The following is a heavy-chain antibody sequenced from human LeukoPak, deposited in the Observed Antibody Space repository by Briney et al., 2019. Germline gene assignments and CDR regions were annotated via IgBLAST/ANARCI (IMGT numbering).Heavy chain of an antibody. CDR2: ISYDGTNK. V-gene: IGHV3-30*01. J-gene: IGHJ4*02. CDR1: GFTFSSYA. D-gene: IGHD3-22*01. Sequence: GGSLRLSCAASGFTFSSYAMHWVRQAPGKGLEWVALISYDGTNKFYEDSVKGRFTISRDNSKSTLFLQVNSLRAEDTAVYYCARDLTGWGESSGYSDYWGRGTLVTVSS. CDR3: ARDLTGWGESSGYSDY.